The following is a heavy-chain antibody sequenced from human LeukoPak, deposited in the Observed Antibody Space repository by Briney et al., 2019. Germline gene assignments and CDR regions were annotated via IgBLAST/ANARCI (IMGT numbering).Heavy chain of an antibody. CDR3: ARGLFRGSGWPEFDY. CDR1: GGSFSAYY. V-gene: IGHV4-34*01. D-gene: IGHD6-19*01. Sequence: SETLSLTCAVYGGSFSAYYWSWIRQPPGKGLEWIGEINHSGSTNYNPSLKSRVTISVDTSKNQFSLKLNSVTAADTAVYYCARGLFRGSGWPEFDYRGQGTLVTVSS. J-gene: IGHJ4*02. CDR2: INHSGST.